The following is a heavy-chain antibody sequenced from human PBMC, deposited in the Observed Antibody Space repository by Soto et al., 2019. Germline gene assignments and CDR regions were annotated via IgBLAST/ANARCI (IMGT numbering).Heavy chain of an antibody. CDR3: ASEVLWSGYPYALDV. J-gene: IGHJ6*02. Sequence: QVQLEESGGGVVQPGRSLRLSCAASGFTFSSSVMHWVRQAPGRGLEWVAVIWSDGSKKYYADSVTGRFAISRDNSNNQLNLQMTSLTAEDTAVYYCASEVLWSGYPYALDVWGQGTMVTVSS. V-gene: IGHV3-33*01. D-gene: IGHD5-12*01. CDR1: GFTFSSSV. CDR2: IWSDGSKK.